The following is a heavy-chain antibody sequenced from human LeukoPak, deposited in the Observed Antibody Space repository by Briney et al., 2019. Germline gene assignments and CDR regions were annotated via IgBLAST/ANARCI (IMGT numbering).Heavy chain of an antibody. Sequence: GGSLRLSCAASGFTFSSYSMNWVRQAPGKGLEWVSSISSSSSYIYYADSVKGRFTISRDNSKNTLYLQMNSLRAEDTAVYYCAKDLYGQGCNDYWGQGTLVTVSS. V-gene: IGHV3-21*04. D-gene: IGHD2-8*01. CDR1: GFTFSSYS. J-gene: IGHJ4*02. CDR3: AKDLYGQGCNDY. CDR2: ISSSSSYI.